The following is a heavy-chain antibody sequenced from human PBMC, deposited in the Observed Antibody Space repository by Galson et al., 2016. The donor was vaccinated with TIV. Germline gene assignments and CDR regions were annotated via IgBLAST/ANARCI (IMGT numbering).Heavy chain of an antibody. D-gene: IGHD4-17*01. Sequence: SLRLSCAASRFTFSSYAMSWVRQAPGKGLEWVSAISVSGGRTYYADSVKGRFTISRDNSKNTLHLQMDRLRAEDTAVYYCARGGGYGDVYFDFWGQGSLVTVSS. J-gene: IGHJ4*02. CDR1: RFTFSSYA. V-gene: IGHV3-23*01. CDR2: ISVSGGRT. CDR3: ARGGGYGDVYFDF.